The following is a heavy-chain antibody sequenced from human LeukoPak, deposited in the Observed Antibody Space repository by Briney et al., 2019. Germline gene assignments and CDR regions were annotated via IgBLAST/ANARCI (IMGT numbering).Heavy chain of an antibody. D-gene: IGHD6-13*01. J-gene: IGHJ4*02. CDR2: ISSSSSSI. CDR1: GFTFDTYA. Sequence: GGSLRLSCAASGFTFDTYAMSWVRQAPGKGLEWVSSISSSSSSIYYADSVQGRFTISRDNAKNSLYLQMDSLRAEDTAVYYCARAMGLQRQLAFDYWGQGTQVTVSS. CDR3: ARAMGLQRQLAFDY. V-gene: IGHV3-21*01.